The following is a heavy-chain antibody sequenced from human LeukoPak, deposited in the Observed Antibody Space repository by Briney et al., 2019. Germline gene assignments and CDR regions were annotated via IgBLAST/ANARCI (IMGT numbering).Heavy chain of an antibody. CDR1: GGSISSGGYY. CDR2: IYYSGST. Sequence: SETLSLTCTVSGGSISSGGYYWSWLRQHPGKGLEWIGYIYYSGSTYYNPSLKSRVTISVDTSKNQFSLKLSSVTAADTAVYYCARESLDSSGYYYPFDYWGQGTLVTVSS. J-gene: IGHJ4*02. CDR3: ARESLDSSGYYYPFDY. D-gene: IGHD3-22*01. V-gene: IGHV4-31*03.